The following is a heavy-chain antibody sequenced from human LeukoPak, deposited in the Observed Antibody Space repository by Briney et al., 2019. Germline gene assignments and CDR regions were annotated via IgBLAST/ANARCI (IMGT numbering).Heavy chain of an antibody. Sequence: ASGKVSCTPAGSTFTSYYVHWVRQAPGQGLEWRGIINPSGGSTSYAQKFQGRVTMTRDTSTSTVYMELSSLRSEDTAVYYCARRYCSSTSCSVNPWGQGTLVTVSS. J-gene: IGHJ5*02. CDR2: INPSGGST. CDR1: GSTFTSYY. CDR3: ARRYCSSTSCSVNP. D-gene: IGHD2-2*01. V-gene: IGHV1-46*01.